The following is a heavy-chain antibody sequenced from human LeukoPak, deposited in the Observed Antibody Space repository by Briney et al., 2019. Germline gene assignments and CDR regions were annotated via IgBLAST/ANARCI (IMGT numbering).Heavy chain of an antibody. J-gene: IGHJ6*03. Sequence: QSGGSLRLSCAASGFTFSTYAMSWVRQAAGKGLEWVSLISGSGGSTSYADSVKGRFTISRDNSKNTLYLQMNSLRAEDTAIYYCAKGWNYYMDVWGKGTTVTVSS. D-gene: IGHD5-24*01. CDR3: AKGWNYYMDV. CDR1: GFTFSTYA. V-gene: IGHV3-23*01. CDR2: ISGSGGST.